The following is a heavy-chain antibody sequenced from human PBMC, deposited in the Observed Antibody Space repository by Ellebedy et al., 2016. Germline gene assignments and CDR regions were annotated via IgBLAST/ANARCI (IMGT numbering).Heavy chain of an antibody. D-gene: IGHD3-10*01. Sequence: ASVKVSCKASGYTFTSYYMHWVRQAPGQGLEWMGIINPSGGSTSYAQKFQGRVTMTRDTSTSTVYMELSSLRSEDTAVYYCARDSRLLWFGELLYPDYYYYYGMDVWGQGTTVTVSS. CDR2: INPSGGST. J-gene: IGHJ6*02. CDR1: GYTFTSYY. V-gene: IGHV1-46*01. CDR3: ARDSRLLWFGELLYPDYYYYYGMDV.